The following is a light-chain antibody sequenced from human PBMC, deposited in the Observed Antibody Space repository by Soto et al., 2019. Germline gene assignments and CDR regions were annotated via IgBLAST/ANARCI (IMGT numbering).Light chain of an antibody. CDR2: DVS. V-gene: IGLV2-14*01. Sequence: QSVLTQPAYVYGSPGQSITISCTGTSSDVGGYNYVSWYQQHPGKAPKLMIYDVSNRPSGVSNRFSGSKSGNTASLTISGLQAEDEADYYCSSYTSSSTVFGTGTKVTVL. J-gene: IGLJ1*01. CDR1: SSDVGGYNY. CDR3: SSYTSSSTV.